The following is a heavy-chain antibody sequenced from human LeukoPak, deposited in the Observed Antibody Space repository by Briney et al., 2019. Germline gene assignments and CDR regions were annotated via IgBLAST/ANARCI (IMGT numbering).Heavy chain of an antibody. CDR1: GGSMSSYY. J-gene: IGHJ4*02. V-gene: IGHV4-59*06. CDR3: ARYSGNYLFDY. Sequence: SETLSLTCTVSGGSMSSYYWSWIRQHPGKGLEWIGYIYYSGSTYYNPSLKSRVTISVDTSKNQFSLKLSSVTAADTAVYYCARYSGNYLFDYWGQGTLVTVSS. D-gene: IGHD1-26*01. CDR2: IYYSGST.